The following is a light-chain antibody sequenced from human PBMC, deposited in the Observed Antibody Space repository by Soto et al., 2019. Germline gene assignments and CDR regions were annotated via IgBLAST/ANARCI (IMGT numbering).Light chain of an antibody. V-gene: IGKV1-5*01. CDR3: QQYNSYSPLT. CDR1: QTISSW. CDR2: DDS. Sequence: DIQMTQSPSTLSGSVGDRVTITCRASQTISSWLAWYQQKPGKAPKLLIYDDSSLESGVPSRFSGSGSGTEFTLTISSLQPDDFATYYCQQYNSYSPLTFGGGTKVDIK. J-gene: IGKJ4*01.